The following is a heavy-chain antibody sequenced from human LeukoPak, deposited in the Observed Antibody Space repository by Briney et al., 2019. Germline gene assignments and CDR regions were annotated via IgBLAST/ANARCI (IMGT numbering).Heavy chain of an antibody. D-gene: IGHD1-14*01. J-gene: IGHJ4*02. CDR3: VRPSIGKRTVDF. CDR1: GGSISSYY. V-gene: IGHV4-59*01. Sequence: PSETRSLTCTVAGGSISSYYWSWIRQPPGKGLEWIGYIYYSGSTNYNPSLKSRVTISVDTSKNQFSLKLSSLTAADPPVYYCVRPSIGKRTVDFWGQGTLVTVSS. CDR2: IYYSGST.